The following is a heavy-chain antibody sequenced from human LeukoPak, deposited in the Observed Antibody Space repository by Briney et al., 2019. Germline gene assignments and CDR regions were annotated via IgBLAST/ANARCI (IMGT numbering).Heavy chain of an antibody. V-gene: IGHV3-21*01. J-gene: IGHJ4*02. CDR1: GITFTTYS. CDR2: ISTSSSYI. CDR3: ARDGSAIAAAGTVDY. Sequence: GGSLRLSCAASGITFTTYSMNWVRQAPGKGLEWVSSISTSSSYIYYADSVKGRFTISRDNAKNSLYLQMNSLRAEDTAVYYCARDGSAIAAAGTVDYWGQGTLVTVSS. D-gene: IGHD6-13*01.